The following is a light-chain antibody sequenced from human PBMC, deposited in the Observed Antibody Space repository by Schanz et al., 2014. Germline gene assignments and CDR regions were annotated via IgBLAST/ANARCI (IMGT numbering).Light chain of an antibody. Sequence: EIVLTQSPATLSLSPGERATLSCRASQSISSDLAWYQQKLGQAPRLLIYDASIRATGIPARFGGSGSGTDFTLTISSLEPEDFAVYYCQQRSNWPPLTFGGGTKVEIK. J-gene: IGKJ4*01. CDR3: QQRSNWPPLT. CDR2: DAS. V-gene: IGKV3-11*01. CDR1: QSISSD.